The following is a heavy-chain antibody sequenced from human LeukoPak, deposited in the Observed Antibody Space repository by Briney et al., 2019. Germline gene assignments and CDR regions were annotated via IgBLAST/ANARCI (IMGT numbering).Heavy chain of an antibody. CDR2: ISSSSSHI. Sequence: GGSLRLSCAASGFTFSSYSMNWVRQAPGKGLEWVSSISSSSSHIYYADSVKGRFTISRDNAKNSLYLQMNSLRAEDTAVYYCARDLVVRGVNPGYYYYGMDVWGQGTTVTVSS. CDR3: ARDLVVRGVNPGYYYYGMDV. J-gene: IGHJ6*02. CDR1: GFTFSSYS. V-gene: IGHV3-21*01. D-gene: IGHD3-10*01.